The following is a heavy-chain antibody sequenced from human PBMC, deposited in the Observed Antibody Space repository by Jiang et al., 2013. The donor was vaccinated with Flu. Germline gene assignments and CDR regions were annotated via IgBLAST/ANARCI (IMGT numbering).Heavy chain of an antibody. J-gene: IGHJ4*02. CDR2: INHSGST. CDR1: GGSFSGYY. V-gene: IGHV4-34*01. Sequence: LLKPSETLSLTCAVYGGSFSGYYWSWIRQPPGKGLEWIGEINHSGSTNYNPSLKSRVTISVDTSKNQFSLKLSSVTAADTAVYYCARELTYYDILTGYYTRGTVDFWGQGTLVTVPS. D-gene: IGHD3-9*01. CDR3: ARELTYYDILTGYYTRGTVDF.